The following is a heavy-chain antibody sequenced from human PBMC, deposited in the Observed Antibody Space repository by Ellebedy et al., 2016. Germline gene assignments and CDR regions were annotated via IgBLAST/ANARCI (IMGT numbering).Heavy chain of an antibody. CDR1: ASAFSTHG. CDR2: INPNSGGT. Sequence: GESLKISCGSSASAFSTHGIHWVRQAPGQGLEWMGWINPNSGGTNYAPKFQGRVTMTRDTSISTAYMELSRLTSDDAAVYYCARGWGGYGGYDTSDFDYWGQGTLVTVSS. CDR3: ARGWGGYGGYDTSDFDY. D-gene: IGHD5-12*01. J-gene: IGHJ4*02. V-gene: IGHV1-2*02.